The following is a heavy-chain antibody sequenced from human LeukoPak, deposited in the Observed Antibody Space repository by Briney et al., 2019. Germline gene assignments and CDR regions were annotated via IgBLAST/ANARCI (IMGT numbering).Heavy chain of an antibody. J-gene: IGHJ4*02. Sequence: LSLTCTVSGVSISSGGYYWTWIRQAPGKGLEWVSYISNSGSTIYYADSVKGRFTISRDNAKNSLYLQINSLRAEDTAVYYCARSADTGGYFREITLYYFDYWGQGALVTVSS. CDR1: GVSISSGGYY. V-gene: IGHV3-11*01. CDR3: ARSADTGGYFREITLYYFDY. CDR2: ISNSGSTI. D-gene: IGHD3-22*01.